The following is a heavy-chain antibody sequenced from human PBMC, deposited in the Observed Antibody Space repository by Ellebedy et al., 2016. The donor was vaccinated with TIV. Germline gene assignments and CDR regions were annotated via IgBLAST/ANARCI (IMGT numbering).Heavy chain of an antibody. V-gene: IGHV3-30*04. D-gene: IGHD3-10*01. J-gene: IGHJ5*01. CDR1: GFNFNSYA. CDR2: ISYHGSDK. Sequence: PGGSLRLSCAASGFNFNSYALHWVRQAPGKGLEWVSLISYHGSDKYYADSVKGRFTISRDNSKNTLDLQMNNLRTEDTAVYYCARDPDAFGDKYFDLWGQGTLVIVSS. CDR3: ARDPDAFGDKYFDL.